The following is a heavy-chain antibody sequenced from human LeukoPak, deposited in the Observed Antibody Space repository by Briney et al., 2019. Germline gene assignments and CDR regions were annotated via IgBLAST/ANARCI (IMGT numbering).Heavy chain of an antibody. CDR2: VNLQGST. V-gene: IGHV4-4*02. J-gene: IGHJ4*02. Sequence: PSETLSLTCGVSGGSITSTNYWTWVRQPPGKGLEWIGEVNLQGSTNYNPSLMGRVAISVDMSENHISLQLTSVTAADTAVYYCAKDLLYDAVAGFFDYWGQGTLVTVSS. CDR3: AKDLLYDAVAGFFDY. D-gene: IGHD6-19*01. CDR1: GGSITSTNY.